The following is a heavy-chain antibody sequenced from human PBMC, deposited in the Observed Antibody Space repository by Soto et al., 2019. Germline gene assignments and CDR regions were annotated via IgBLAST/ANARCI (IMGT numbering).Heavy chain of an antibody. J-gene: IGHJ4*02. Sequence: SETLSLTCTVSGGSISSGGYYWTWIRQHPGKGLEWIGYIYYSGSTYYNPSLKSRVAISVDTSKNQFSLRLSSVTAADTAVYYCAREFSRGHLDYWGQGTLVTVSS. D-gene: IGHD3-10*01. V-gene: IGHV4-31*03. CDR1: GGSISSGGYY. CDR2: IYYSGST. CDR3: AREFSRGHLDY.